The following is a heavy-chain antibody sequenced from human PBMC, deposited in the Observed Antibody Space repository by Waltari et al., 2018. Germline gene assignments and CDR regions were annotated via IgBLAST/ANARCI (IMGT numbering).Heavy chain of an antibody. Sequence: EVQLVETGGGLIQPGGSLRLSCAASGFTVSSNYMSWVRQAPGKGLEWVSVIYSGGSTYYADSVKGRFTISRDNSKSTLYLQMNSLRAEDTAVYYCARGVDAIPVWAFDYWGQGTLVTVSS. J-gene: IGHJ4*02. D-gene: IGHD2-8*01. CDR2: IYSGGST. CDR1: GFTVSSNY. CDR3: ARGVDAIPVWAFDY. V-gene: IGHV3-53*02.